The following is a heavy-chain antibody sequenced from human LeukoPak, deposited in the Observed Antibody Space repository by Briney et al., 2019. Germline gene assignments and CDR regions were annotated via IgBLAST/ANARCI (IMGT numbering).Heavy chain of an antibody. V-gene: IGHV3-9*01. CDR2: ISWNSGSI. Sequence: PGGSLRLSCAASGFTFDDYAMHWVRQAPGKGLEWVSGISWNSGSIGYADSVKGRFTISRDNAKNSLYLQMNSLRAEDTALYYCATGYSSGYSRGIDYWGQGTLVTASS. J-gene: IGHJ4*02. D-gene: IGHD6-19*01. CDR1: GFTFDDYA. CDR3: ATGYSSGYSRGIDY.